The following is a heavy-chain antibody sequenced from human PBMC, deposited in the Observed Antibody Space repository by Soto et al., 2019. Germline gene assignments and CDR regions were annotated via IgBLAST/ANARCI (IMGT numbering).Heavy chain of an antibody. J-gene: IGHJ4*02. CDR2: IKQDGSEK. Sequence: EVQLVESGGGLVQPGGSLRLSCAASGFTFSSYWMSWVRQAPGKGLEWVANIKQDGSEKYYVDSVKGRFTISRDNAKNSLYLQMNSLRAEDKAVYYCARGFYHDFWSGYYTTSPIFDYWGQGTLVTVSS. CDR1: GFTFSSYW. V-gene: IGHV3-7*01. CDR3: ARGFYHDFWSGYYTTSPIFDY. D-gene: IGHD3-3*01.